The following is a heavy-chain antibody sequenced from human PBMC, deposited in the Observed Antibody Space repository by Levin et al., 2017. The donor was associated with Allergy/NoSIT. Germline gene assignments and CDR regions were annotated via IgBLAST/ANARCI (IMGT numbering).Heavy chain of an antibody. D-gene: IGHD6-19*01. CDR3: TRGLGWSDDH. V-gene: IGHV1-8*01. CDR1: GYTFSSYD. CDR2: MNPNNGNT. J-gene: IGHJ4*02. Sequence: GASVKVSCKASGYTFSSYDINWVRQATGQGLEWMGWMNPNNGNTGYAPKFQGRVTMTRNTSINTAYMELSSLTSEDTAVYFCTRGLGWSDDHWGQGTLVTVSS.